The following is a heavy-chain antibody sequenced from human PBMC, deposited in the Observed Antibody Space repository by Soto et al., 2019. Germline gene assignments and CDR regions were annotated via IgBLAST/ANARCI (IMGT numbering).Heavy chain of an antibody. Sequence: PSETLSLTCTVTVGTISGYYWTLIRQSAGWGLEWIGRIYSSGSTNYNPSLKSRVTISLDTSMNHFSLRLSSVTAADTAVYYCARGQRFSDWFEPWGQGTLVTVSS. CDR2: IYSSGST. CDR3: ARGQRFSDWFEP. J-gene: IGHJ5*02. V-gene: IGHV4-4*07. D-gene: IGHD3-3*01. CDR1: VGTISGYY.